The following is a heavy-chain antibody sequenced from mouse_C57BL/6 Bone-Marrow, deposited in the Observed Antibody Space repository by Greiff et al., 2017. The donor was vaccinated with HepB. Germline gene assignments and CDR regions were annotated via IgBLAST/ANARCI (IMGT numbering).Heavy chain of an antibody. Sequence: VQLQQSGAELVRPGASVKLSCTASGFNIKDDYMHWVKQRPEQGLEWIGWIDPENGDTESASKFQGKATITADTSSNTAYLQLSSLTSEDTAVYYGTKTTGVADYWYFDVGGTGTTVTVSS. V-gene: IGHV14-4*01. CDR3: TKTTGVADYWYFDV. CDR1: GFNIKDDY. CDR2: IDPENGDT. D-gene: IGHD1-1*01. J-gene: IGHJ1*03.